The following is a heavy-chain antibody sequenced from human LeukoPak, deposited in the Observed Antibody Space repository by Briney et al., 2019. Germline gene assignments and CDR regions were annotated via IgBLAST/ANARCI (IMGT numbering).Heavy chain of an antibody. CDR3: ARNRDGYNSFDY. J-gene: IGHJ4*02. CDR2: IYNSGSS. V-gene: IGHV4-59*12. D-gene: IGHD5-24*01. Sequence: PSETLSLTCSVSGGSLSTYYWSWIRQPPGKGLEWIGFIYNSGSSYYNPSLRSRVTISVDTSKNHFSLKLSSVTAADTAVYYCARNRDGYNSFDYWGQGTLVTVSS. CDR1: GGSLSTYY.